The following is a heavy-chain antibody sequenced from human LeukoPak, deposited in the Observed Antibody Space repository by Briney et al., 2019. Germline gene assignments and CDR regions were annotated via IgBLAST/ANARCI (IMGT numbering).Heavy chain of an antibody. CDR2: IYYTGST. CDR3: ARGLTMVRGLNNYYMDV. V-gene: IGHV4-59*01. J-gene: IGHJ6*03. CDR1: GGSISRDY. Sequence: SETLSLTCTVSGGSISRDYWSWIRQPPGKGLEWIGYIYYTGSTNYNPSLKSRVTISVDTSKNQFSLKLSSVTAADTAVYYCARGLTMVRGLNNYYMDVWGKGTTVTISS. D-gene: IGHD3-10*01.